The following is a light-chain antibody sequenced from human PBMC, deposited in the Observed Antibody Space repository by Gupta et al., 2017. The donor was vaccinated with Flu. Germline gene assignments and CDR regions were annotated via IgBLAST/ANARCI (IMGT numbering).Light chain of an antibody. CDR1: QTVFHSSRNKNY. CDR2: WAS. V-gene: IGKV4-1*01. CDR3: QQDYGIMT. Sequence: DIVLTQSPDSLAVSLGERATIKCKSSQTVFHSSRNKNYLAWYQQRSGQSPKLLIYWASTRESGVTDRFSGSGAGKDFTLTSTSRQDEDVAVYYWQQDYGIMTFGQGTKVEIK. J-gene: IGKJ1*01.